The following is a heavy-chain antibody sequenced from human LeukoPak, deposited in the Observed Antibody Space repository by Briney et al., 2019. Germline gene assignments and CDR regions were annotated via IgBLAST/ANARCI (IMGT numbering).Heavy chain of an antibody. Sequence: GGSLRLSCPASGFTFSSYWMTWVRQAPARGLDWVSILYHGGSTYYTDSVKGRFSISRDTSKNTLYIQMNSMRVEDTAVYYCARSSVPYYYYSYQMYVWGKGTTVTVSS. D-gene: IGHD3-22*01. V-gene: IGHV3-66*01. CDR3: ARSSVPYYYYSYQMYV. CDR2: LYHGGST. CDR1: GFTFSSYW. J-gene: IGHJ6*03.